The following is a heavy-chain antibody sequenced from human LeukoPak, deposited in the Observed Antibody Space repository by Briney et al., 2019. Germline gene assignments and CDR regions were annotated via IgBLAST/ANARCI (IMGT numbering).Heavy chain of an antibody. CDR1: GGSISSGDYY. V-gene: IGHV4-30-4*08. D-gene: IGHD3-22*01. J-gene: IGHJ5*02. Sequence: SQTLSLTCTVSGGSISSGDYYRSWIRQPPGKGLEWIGYIYYSGSTYYNPSLKSRVTISVDTSKNQFSLRLSSVTAADTAVYYCAREEYYYDSSGYSTWFEPWGQGTLVTVSS. CDR3: AREEYYYDSSGYSTWFEP. CDR2: IYYSGST.